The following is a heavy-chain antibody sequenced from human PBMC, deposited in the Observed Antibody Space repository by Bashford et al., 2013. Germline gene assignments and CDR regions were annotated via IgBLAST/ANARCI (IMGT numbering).Heavy chain of an antibody. CDR2: INPNSGGT. V-gene: IGHV1-2*04. Sequence: ASVKVSCKASGYTFTGYYMHWVRQAPGQGLEWMGWINPNSGGTNYAQKFQGWVTMTRDTSISTAYMELSRLRSDDTAVYYCARRGESGSYFSQYYFDYVGPGNPGHRLL. CDR3: ARRGESGSYFSQYYFDY. J-gene: IGHJ4*02. D-gene: IGHD1-26*01. CDR1: GYTFTGYY.